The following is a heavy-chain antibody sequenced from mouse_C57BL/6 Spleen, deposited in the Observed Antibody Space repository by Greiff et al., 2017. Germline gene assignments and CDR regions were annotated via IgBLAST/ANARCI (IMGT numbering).Heavy chain of an antibody. D-gene: IGHD1-1*01. CDR2: IDPEDGDT. Sequence: VQLQQSGAELVRPGASVKLSCTASGFNIKDYYMHWVKQRPEQGLEWIGRIDPEDGDTEYAPKFQGKATMTADTSSNTAYLQLSSLTSEDTAVYYCTTPIATVGPAWFAYWGQGTLVTVSA. J-gene: IGHJ3*01. CDR1: GFNIKDYY. V-gene: IGHV14-1*01. CDR3: TTPIATVGPAWFAY.